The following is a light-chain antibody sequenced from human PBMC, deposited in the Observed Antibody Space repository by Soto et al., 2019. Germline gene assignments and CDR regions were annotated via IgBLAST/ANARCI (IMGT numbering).Light chain of an antibody. V-gene: IGKV1-39*01. J-gene: IGKJ3*01. Sequence: DIQMTQSPSSLSASVGDRVTITCRASQSISSYLNWYQQKPGKAPKFLIYAASSLQSGVPSRFSGSGSGTHFTLTISSLQPEYFATYYCQQSYNTPLTFGPGTKVDIK. CDR2: AAS. CDR3: QQSYNTPLT. CDR1: QSISSY.